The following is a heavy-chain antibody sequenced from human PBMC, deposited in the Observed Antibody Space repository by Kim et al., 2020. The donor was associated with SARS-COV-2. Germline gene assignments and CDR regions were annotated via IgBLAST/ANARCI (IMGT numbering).Heavy chain of an antibody. CDR3: AYYYDSSGYPNAPYYGMDV. Sequence: SVKVSCKASGGTFSSYAISWVRQAPGQGLEWMGGIIPIFGTANYAQKFQGRVTITADESTSTAYMELSSLRSEDTAVYYCAYYYDSSGYPNAPYYGMDVWGQGTTVTVSS. J-gene: IGHJ6*02. CDR1: GGTFSSYA. CDR2: IIPIFGTA. V-gene: IGHV1-69*13. D-gene: IGHD3-22*01.